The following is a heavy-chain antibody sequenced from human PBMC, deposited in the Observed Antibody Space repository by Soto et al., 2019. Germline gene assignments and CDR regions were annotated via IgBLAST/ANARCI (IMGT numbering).Heavy chain of an antibody. Sequence: LSLTCAVSGYPISSGYYWGWIWQPPGKGLEWIGIIHHSGSTYYNPSLRSRITIPVDTSKNQFSLKMPSVTAADTAVYYCARTSGYVPGGYWGQGILVTVSS. CDR3: ARTSGYVPGGY. CDR2: IHHSGST. V-gene: IGHV4-38-2*01. CDR1: GYPISSGYY. J-gene: IGHJ4*02. D-gene: IGHD5-12*01.